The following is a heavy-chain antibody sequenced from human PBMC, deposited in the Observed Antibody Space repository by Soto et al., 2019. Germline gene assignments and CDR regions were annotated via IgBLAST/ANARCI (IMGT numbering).Heavy chain of an antibody. CDR1: GFTFSSYG. J-gene: IGHJ4*02. Sequence: PGGSLRLSCAASGFTFSSYGMHWVRQAPGKGLEWVSYIFVTSATIYYADSVKGRFTVSRDDAQNSLFLLMNSLRAEDTAVYYCARDKDWAFDYWGQGTLVTVSS. CDR2: IFVTSATI. D-gene: IGHD3-9*01. V-gene: IGHV3-48*04. CDR3: ARDKDWAFDY.